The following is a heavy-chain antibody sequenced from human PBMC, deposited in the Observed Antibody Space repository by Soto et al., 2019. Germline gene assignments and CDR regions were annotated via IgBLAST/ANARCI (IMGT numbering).Heavy chain of an antibody. CDR1: GDSVSSTSAA. CDR3: AETPYYYYYGMDV. V-gene: IGHV6-1*01. CDR2: TYYRSKWYN. J-gene: IGHJ6*02. Sequence: PPQTLSDTRALSGDSVSSTSAAWDSIRHSQWSGLEWLGRTYYRSKWYNDYPVSVKSRITINPDTFKNQFSLQLNSVIPEDTAVYYCAETPYYYYYGMDVWGQGTTVTVSS.